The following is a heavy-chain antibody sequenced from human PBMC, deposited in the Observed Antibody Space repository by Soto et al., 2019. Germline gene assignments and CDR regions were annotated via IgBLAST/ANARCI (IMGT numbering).Heavy chain of an antibody. V-gene: IGHV1-8*01. CDR2: MNPNTGNS. CDR1: GYTFTSYD. CDR3: ARRAETNGWNGFGADKYYFDF. J-gene: IGHJ4*02. D-gene: IGHD1-1*01. Sequence: ASVKVSCKASGYTFTSYDIYWVRQATGQGLEWMGWMNPNTGNSGYAQKFQGRVTMTSDTSISTAHMELSGLRSEDTAVYYCARRAETNGWNGFGADKYYFDFWGQGTLVTVSS.